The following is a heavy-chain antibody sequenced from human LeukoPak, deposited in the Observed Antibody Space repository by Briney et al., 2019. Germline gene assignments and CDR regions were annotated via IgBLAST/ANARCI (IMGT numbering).Heavy chain of an antibody. D-gene: IGHD3-22*01. CDR1: GFTFSSYA. V-gene: IGHV3-64D*06. J-gene: IGHJ4*02. CDR2: ISSNGGST. CDR3: ASSLMVGRYYDSSYYFDY. Sequence: GGSLRLSCSASGFTFSSYAMHWVRQAPGKGLEYVSAISSNGGSTYYADSVKGRFTISRDNSKNTLYLQMSSLRAEDTAVYYCASSLMVGRYYDSSYYFDYWGQGTLVTVSS.